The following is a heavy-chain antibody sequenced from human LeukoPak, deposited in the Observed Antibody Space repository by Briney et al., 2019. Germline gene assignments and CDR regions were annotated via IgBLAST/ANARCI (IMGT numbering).Heavy chain of an antibody. CDR3: ARGWLWFGLDV. CDR1: GGSISSYY. CDR2: IYYSGST. D-gene: IGHD3-10*01. V-gene: IGHV4-59*01. J-gene: IGHJ6*04. Sequence: PSETLSLTCTVSGGSISSYYCSWIRQPPGKGLEWIGYIYYSGSTNYNPSLKSRVTISVGTSKTQFSLKLSSVTAADTAVYYCARGWLWFGLDVWGKGTTVSVSS.